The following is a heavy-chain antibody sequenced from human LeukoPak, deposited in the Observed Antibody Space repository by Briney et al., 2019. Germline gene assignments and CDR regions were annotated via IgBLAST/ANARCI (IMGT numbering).Heavy chain of an antibody. CDR2: ISYSGST. CDR1: GSSINVYY. Sequence: SETLSLTCTVSGSSINVYYWSWIRQSPGKGLEWIAYISYSGSTNYNPSLKSRVTISVDTSKNQFSLRLSSVTAADTAVYYCARRPGYCPNGVCYKRNWFDPWGQGTLVTVSS. D-gene: IGHD2-8*01. CDR3: ARRPGYCPNGVCYKRNWFDP. J-gene: IGHJ5*02. V-gene: IGHV4-59*12.